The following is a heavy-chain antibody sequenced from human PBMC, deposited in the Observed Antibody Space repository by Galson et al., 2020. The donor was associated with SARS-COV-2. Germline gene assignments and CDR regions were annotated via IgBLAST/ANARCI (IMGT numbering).Heavy chain of an antibody. CDR3: ATTPRYCSGGSCYSNAFDI. D-gene: IGHD2-15*01. Sequence: GGSLRLSCAASGFTFSSYATHWVRQAPGKGLEWVAVISYDGSNKYYADSVKGRFTISRDNSKNTLYLQMNSLRAEDTAVYYCATTPRYCSGGSCYSNAFDIWGQGTMVTVSS. CDR2: ISYDGSNK. V-gene: IGHV3-30-3*01. J-gene: IGHJ3*02. CDR1: GFTFSSYA.